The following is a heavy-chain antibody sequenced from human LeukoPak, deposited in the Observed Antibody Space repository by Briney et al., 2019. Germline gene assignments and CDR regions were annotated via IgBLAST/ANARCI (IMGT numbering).Heavy chain of an antibody. D-gene: IGHD1-7*01. CDR1: GGSFSHYY. J-gene: IGHJ6*03. V-gene: IGHV4-34*01. Sequence: SETLSLTRAVYGGSFSHYYWSWIRRSPGMGLEWIGEINDSGTINYNPSLMSRVTISLDKSKNQFSLRLSSATAADTAVYYCGRRWNYGRNYYIDVWGKGATVSVSS. CDR3: GRRWNYGRNYYIDV. CDR2: INDSGTI.